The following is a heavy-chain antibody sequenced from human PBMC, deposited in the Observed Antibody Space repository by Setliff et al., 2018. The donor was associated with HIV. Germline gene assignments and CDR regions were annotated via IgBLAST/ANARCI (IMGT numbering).Heavy chain of an antibody. Sequence: SETLSLTCTVSGGSISSRTYYWGCIRQPPGKGLEWIGSIYYSGTTYYNPSLKSRVTISIDTSKNQFSLNLSSVTAADTAVYYCASYRKAERWLQLGGNFDYWGQGTLVTVSS. D-gene: IGHD5-12*01. V-gene: IGHV4-39*01. CDR2: IYYSGTT. CDR1: GGSISSRTYY. CDR3: ASYRKAERWLQLGGNFDY. J-gene: IGHJ4*02.